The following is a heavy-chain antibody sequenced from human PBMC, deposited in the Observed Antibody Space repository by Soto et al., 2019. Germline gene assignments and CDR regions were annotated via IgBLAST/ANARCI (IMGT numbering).Heavy chain of an antibody. D-gene: IGHD6-19*01. CDR3: WKVSIAVAALLAY. J-gene: IGHJ4*02. Sequence: SETLSLTCTVSGGSISSYYWSWIRQPPGKGLEWIGYIYYSGSTNYNPSLKSRVTISVDTSKNQFSLKLSSVTAADTAVYYCWKVSIAVAALLAYGAQGTLVPVSS. CDR1: GGSISSYY. CDR2: IYYSGST. V-gene: IGHV4-59*01.